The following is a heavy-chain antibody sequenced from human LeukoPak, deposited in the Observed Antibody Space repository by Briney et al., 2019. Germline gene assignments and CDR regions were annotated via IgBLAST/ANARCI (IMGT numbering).Heavy chain of an antibody. Sequence: SVKVSCKASGGTFSSYAISWVRQAPGQGLEWMGGIITIFGTANYAQKFQGRVTITTDESTSTAYMELSSLRSEDTAVYYCARNVINKLGNYYMDVWGKGTTVTVSS. CDR2: IITIFGTA. D-gene: IGHD7-27*01. J-gene: IGHJ6*03. CDR1: GGTFSSYA. CDR3: ARNVINKLGNYYMDV. V-gene: IGHV1-69*05.